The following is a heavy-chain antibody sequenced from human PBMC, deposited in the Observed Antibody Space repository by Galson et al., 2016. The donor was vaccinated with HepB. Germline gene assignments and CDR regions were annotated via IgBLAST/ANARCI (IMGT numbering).Heavy chain of an antibody. V-gene: IGHV3-21*01. CDR3: ATLRDTVATLGGPDGAFDI. CDR1: GFTFTSYT. CDR2: LGSGSSYI. J-gene: IGHJ3*02. D-gene: IGHD5-12*01. Sequence: SLRLSCAASGFTFTSYTIHWVRQAPGKGLEWVSCLGSGSSYIYFADSVKGRFTISRDDANNSLYLQMNSLRVDDTAVYYCATLRDTVATLGGPDGAFDIWGQGTLVTVSS.